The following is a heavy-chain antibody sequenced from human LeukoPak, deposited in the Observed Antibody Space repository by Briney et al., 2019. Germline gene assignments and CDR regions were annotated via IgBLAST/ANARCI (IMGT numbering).Heavy chain of an antibody. J-gene: IGHJ5*02. V-gene: IGHV3-72*01. CDR1: GFTFSDHY. CDR2: TRNKANSYTT. D-gene: IGHD1-26*01. Sequence: GGSLRLSCAASGFTFSDHYMDWVHQAPGKGLEWVGRTRNKANSYTTEYAASVKGRFTISRDDSKNSLYLQMNSLKTEDTAVYYCARGVGATTFWFDPWGQGTLVTVSS. CDR3: ARGVGATTFWFDP.